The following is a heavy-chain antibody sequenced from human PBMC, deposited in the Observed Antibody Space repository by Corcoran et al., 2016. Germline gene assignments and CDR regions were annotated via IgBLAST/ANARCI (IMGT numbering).Heavy chain of an antibody. D-gene: IGHD3-9*01. CDR3: ARLFDWLSRYYYYGMDV. J-gene: IGHJ6*02. CDR2: ISAYNGNT. CDR1: GYTFTSYG. Sequence: QVQLVQSGAEVKKPGASVKVSCKASGYTFTSYGISWVRQAPGQGLEWMGWISAYNGNTNYAQKLQGRVTMTTDTSTSTTYMELRSLRSDDTAVYYCARLFDWLSRYYYYGMDVWGQGTTVTVSS. V-gene: IGHV1-18*01.